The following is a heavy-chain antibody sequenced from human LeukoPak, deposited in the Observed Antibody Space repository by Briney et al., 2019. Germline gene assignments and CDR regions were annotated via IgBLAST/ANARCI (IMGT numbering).Heavy chain of an antibody. CDR3: ELEIDAFDI. J-gene: IGHJ3*02. D-gene: IGHD1-1*01. Sequence: PSETPSLTCAVYGGSFSGYYWSWIRQPPGKGLEWIGEINHSGSTNYNPSLKSRVTISVDTSKNQFSLKLSSVTAADTAVYYCELEIDAFDIWGQGTMVTVSS. CDR1: GGSFSGYY. CDR2: INHSGST. V-gene: IGHV4-34*01.